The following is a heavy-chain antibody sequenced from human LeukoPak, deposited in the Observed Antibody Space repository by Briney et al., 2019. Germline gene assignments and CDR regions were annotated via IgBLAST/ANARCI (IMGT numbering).Heavy chain of an antibody. D-gene: IGHD3-10*01. J-gene: IGHJ4*02. Sequence: PSETLSLTCTVSGGSISSTSYYWGWIRQPPGKGLEWIGSIYHSGSTYYNPSLKSRVTISVDTSKNQFSLKLSSVTAADTAVYYCARDPFYGSGSYYQDYWGQGTLATVSS. CDR2: IYHSGST. V-gene: IGHV4-39*07. CDR3: ARDPFYGSGSYYQDY. CDR1: GGSISSTSYY.